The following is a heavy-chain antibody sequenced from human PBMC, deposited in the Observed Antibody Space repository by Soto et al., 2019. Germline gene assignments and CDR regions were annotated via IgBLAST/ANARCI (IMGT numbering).Heavy chain of an antibody. D-gene: IGHD3-22*01. Sequence: ASVKVSCKASGYTFTSYDINWVRQATGQGLEWMGWMNPNSGNTGYAQKFQGRVTMTRNTSISTAYMELSSLRSEDTAVYYCAKDQVDSGGYTTDYWGHGILVTVSS. CDR2: MNPNSGNT. J-gene: IGHJ4*01. CDR3: AKDQVDSGGYTTDY. V-gene: IGHV1-8*01. CDR1: GYTFTSYD.